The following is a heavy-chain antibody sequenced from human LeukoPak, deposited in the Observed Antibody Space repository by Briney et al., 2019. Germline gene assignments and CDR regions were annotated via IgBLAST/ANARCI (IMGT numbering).Heavy chain of an antibody. CDR3: ARQNRPAPYGMDV. J-gene: IGHJ6*02. Sequence: GESLKISCKGSGYSFTSYWIGWVRQMPGKGLEWMGIIYPGDSDTRYSPSFQGQVTIPADKSISTAYLQWSSLKASDTAMYYCARQNRPAPYGMDVWGQGTTVTVSS. CDR2: IYPGDSDT. V-gene: IGHV5-51*01. CDR1: GYSFTSYW.